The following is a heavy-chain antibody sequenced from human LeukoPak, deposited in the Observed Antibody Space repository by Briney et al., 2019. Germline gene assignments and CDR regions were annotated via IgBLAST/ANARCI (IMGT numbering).Heavy chain of an antibody. CDR3: ARDAWRSASV. CDR2: ITSNGGST. J-gene: IGHJ6*03. V-gene: IGHV3-64*01. CDR1: GFTFSSYA. Sequence: PGGSLRLSCAASGFTFSSYAMHWVRQAPGKGLEYVSSITSNGGSTYYANSVKVRFTIARDNSQNTLYLQLGSVRAEDMAVYYCARDAWRSASVWGKGTTVTVS. D-gene: IGHD3-3*01.